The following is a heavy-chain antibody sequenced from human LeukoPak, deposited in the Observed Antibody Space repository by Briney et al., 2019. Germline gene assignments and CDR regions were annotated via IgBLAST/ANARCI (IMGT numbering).Heavy chain of an antibody. Sequence: ASVKVPCTASGYTFTSYYMHWVRQAPGQGLEWMGWINPNSGGTNYAQKFQGRVTMTRDTSISTAYMELSRLRSDDTAVYYCAREDSGGSYCFFSWGQGTLVTVSS. D-gene: IGHD1-26*01. V-gene: IGHV1-2*02. CDR1: GYTFTSYY. J-gene: IGHJ5*02. CDR3: AREDSGGSYCFFS. CDR2: INPNSGGT.